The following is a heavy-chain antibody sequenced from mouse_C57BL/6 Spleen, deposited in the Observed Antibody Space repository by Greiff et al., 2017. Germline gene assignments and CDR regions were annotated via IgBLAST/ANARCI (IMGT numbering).Heavy chain of an antibody. CDR3: ARKRDAMDY. CDR1: GYAFSSSW. CDR2: IYPGDGDT. J-gene: IGHJ4*01. V-gene: IGHV1-82*01. Sequence: VQRVESGPELVKPGASVKISCKASGYAFSSSWMNWVKQRPGKGLEWIGRIYPGDGDTNYNGKFKGKATLTADKSSSTAYMQLSSLTSEDSAVYFCARKRDAMDYWGQGTSVTVSS.